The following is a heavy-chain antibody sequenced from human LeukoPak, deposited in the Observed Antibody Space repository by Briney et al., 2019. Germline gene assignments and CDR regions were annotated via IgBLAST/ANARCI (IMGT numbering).Heavy chain of an antibody. Sequence: ASVKVSCKASGYTFTSYGISWVRQAPGQGLEWMGWISAYNGNTNYAQKLQGRVTMTTDTSTSTAYMELRSLRSEDTAVYCCARALYYDFWSGYSSWGQGTLVTVSS. CDR2: ISAYNGNT. CDR1: GYTFTSYG. V-gene: IGHV1-18*01. D-gene: IGHD3-3*01. J-gene: IGHJ4*02. CDR3: ARALYYDFWSGYSS.